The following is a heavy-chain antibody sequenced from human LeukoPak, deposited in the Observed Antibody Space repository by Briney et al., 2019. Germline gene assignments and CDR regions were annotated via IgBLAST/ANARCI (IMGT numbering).Heavy chain of an antibody. J-gene: IGHJ3*02. V-gene: IGHV4-34*01. CDR3: ARASSVQVHYYDSLGYYAFHI. D-gene: IGHD3-22*01. CDR1: GGSFSGYY. CDR2: INHSGST. Sequence: SETLSLTCAVYGGSFSGYYWSWIRQPPGKGLEWIGEINHSGSTNYNPSLKSRVTISVDTSKNQFSLRLSSVTAADTAVYYCARASSVQVHYYDSLGYYAFHIWGQGTMVTVSS.